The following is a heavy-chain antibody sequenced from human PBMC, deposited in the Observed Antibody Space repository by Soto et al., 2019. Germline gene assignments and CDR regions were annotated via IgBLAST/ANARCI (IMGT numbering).Heavy chain of an antibody. Sequence: PGGSLRLSCAASGFTFSSYAMSWVRQAPGKGLEWVSAISGSGGSTYYAASVKGRFTISRDNSKNTLYLQINSLRAEDTAVYYCAKTGIPLIETYSSGRYFGYWGQGPLIT. CDR3: AKTGIPLIETYSSGRYFGY. J-gene: IGHJ4*02. CDR2: ISGSGGST. V-gene: IGHV3-23*01. CDR1: GFTFSSYA. D-gene: IGHD6-19*01.